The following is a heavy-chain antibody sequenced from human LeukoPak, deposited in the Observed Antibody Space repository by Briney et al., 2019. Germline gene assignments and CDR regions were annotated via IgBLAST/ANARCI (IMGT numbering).Heavy chain of an antibody. Sequence: ASVKVSCKASGYTFTAYYIHWVRQAPGQGLEWMGWINPNSGGTNYAQKFQGRVTMTRDTSISTVYMELSRLRSDDTAVYYCASVVAPIYYYYYGMDVWGQGTTVTVSS. J-gene: IGHJ6*02. D-gene: IGHD2-2*01. CDR3: ASVVAPIYYYYYGMDV. CDR1: GYTFTAYY. CDR2: INPNSGGT. V-gene: IGHV1-2*02.